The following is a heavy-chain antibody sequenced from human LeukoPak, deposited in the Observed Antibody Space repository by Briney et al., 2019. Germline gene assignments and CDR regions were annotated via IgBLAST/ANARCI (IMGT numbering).Heavy chain of an antibody. CDR2: IFHSGST. J-gene: IGHJ6*02. CDR1: GYSISNDYY. Sequence: PSETLSLTCTVSGYSISNDYYWGWSRQPPGRGLEWIGTIFHSGSTYYNPSLQSRVTMSVDTSKKQFSLKLSSVTAADTAVYYCARDKAGTMVRGVINGMDVWGQGTTVTVSS. V-gene: IGHV4-38-2*02. CDR3: ARDKAGTMVRGVINGMDV. D-gene: IGHD3-10*01.